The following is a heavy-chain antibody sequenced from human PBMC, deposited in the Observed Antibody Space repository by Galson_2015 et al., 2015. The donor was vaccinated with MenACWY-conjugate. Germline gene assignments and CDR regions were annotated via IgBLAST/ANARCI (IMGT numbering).Heavy chain of an antibody. CDR2: ITASGDDT. D-gene: IGHD5-18*01. J-gene: IGHJ4*02. Sequence: SLRLSCAASGFAFASYAMTWVRQAPGKGLQWVSSITASGDDTTYADSVKGRLTISRDNSKNMLYLQLNSLRAEDTAIYFCAKVKWMQLWSTYAYWGQGTLVTVSS. CDR1: GFAFASYA. CDR3: AKVKWMQLWSTYAY. V-gene: IGHV3-23*01.